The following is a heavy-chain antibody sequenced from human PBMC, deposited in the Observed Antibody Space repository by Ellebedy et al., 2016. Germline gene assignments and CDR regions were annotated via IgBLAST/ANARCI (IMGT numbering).Heavy chain of an antibody. V-gene: IGHV3-23*01. CDR1: GFMFSSYA. CDR3: AKDRYGSGSYSEY. D-gene: IGHD3-10*01. J-gene: IGHJ4*02. CDR2: ISGGGRDR. Sequence: GESLKISCVASGFMFSSYAMTWVRQAPGKGLEWVSTISGGGRDRYYADSVKGRFTISRDTSKKTLYLQMKSLRAEDTATYYCAKDRYGSGSYSEYWGQGILVAVSS.